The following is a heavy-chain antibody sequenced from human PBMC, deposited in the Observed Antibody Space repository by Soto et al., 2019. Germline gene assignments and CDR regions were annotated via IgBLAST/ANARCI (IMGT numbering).Heavy chain of an antibody. Sequence: GGSLRLSCAASGFTFSSYAMSWVRQAPGKGLEWVSAISGSGGSTYYADSVKGRFTISRDNSKNTLYLQMNSLRAEDTAVYYCAKGSLWFGELRFRSYFDYWGQGTLVTVSS. J-gene: IGHJ4*02. CDR2: ISGSGGST. CDR3: AKGSLWFGELRFRSYFDY. V-gene: IGHV3-23*01. CDR1: GFTFSSYA. D-gene: IGHD3-10*01.